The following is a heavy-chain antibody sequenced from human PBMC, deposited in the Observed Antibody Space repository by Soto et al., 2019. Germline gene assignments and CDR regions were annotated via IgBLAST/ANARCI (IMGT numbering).Heavy chain of an antibody. CDR1: GFTFTNAW. Sequence: EVQLVESGGGLVKPGGSLRLSCAASGFTFTNAWMKWVRQAPGKGLEWVGRIRSQSDGGTTDYAAPVKGRFTISRDDSEYTLFLQMNTLITEDTAVYYCATDLIGATTPDYWGQGTLVTVSS. CDR2: IRSQSDGGTT. J-gene: IGHJ4*02. D-gene: IGHD5-12*01. CDR3: ATDLIGATTPDY. V-gene: IGHV3-15*07.